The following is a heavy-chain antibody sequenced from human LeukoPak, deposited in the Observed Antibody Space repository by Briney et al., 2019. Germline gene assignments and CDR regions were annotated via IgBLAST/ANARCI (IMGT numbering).Heavy chain of an antibody. J-gene: IGHJ5*02. CDR2: IYPGDSDT. V-gene: IGHV5-51*01. Sequence: GESLKISCKGSGYSFTNYWIDWVRQVPGKGLEWMGIIYPGDSDTRYSPSFRGQVTISVDKSINTAYLQWNSLQASDTAMYYCARRTSARHSFDPWGQGTLVTVSS. CDR3: ARRTSARHSFDP. CDR1: GYSFTNYW.